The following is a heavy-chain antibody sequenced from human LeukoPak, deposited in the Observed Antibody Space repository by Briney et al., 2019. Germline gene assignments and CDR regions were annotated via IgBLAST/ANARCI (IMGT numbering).Heavy chain of an antibody. D-gene: IGHD6-19*01. Sequence: GASVNVSCKASGYTFTSYDINWVRQATGQGLEWMGWMNPNSGKTGYAQKFQGRVTMTRNTSISTAYMELSSLRSEDTAVYYCARSSSGWYVQWGQGTLVTVSS. CDR1: GYTFTSYD. CDR3: ARSSSGWYVQ. V-gene: IGHV1-8*01. J-gene: IGHJ4*02. CDR2: MNPNSGKT.